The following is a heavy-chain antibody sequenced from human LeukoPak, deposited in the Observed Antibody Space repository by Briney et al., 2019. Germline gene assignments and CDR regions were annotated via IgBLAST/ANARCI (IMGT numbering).Heavy chain of an antibody. D-gene: IGHD6-19*01. Sequence: SQTLPLTCTVSGGSIINGGYYWSWIRQHPGKGLEWIGNIHYSGYTYYNPSLRSRLTISVDTSKKQFSLKLTSVTAADTAVYYCARRYSSWGNAFDIWGQGTMVTVSS. CDR1: GGSIINGGYY. V-gene: IGHV4-31*03. J-gene: IGHJ3*02. CDR2: IHYSGYT. CDR3: ARRYSSWGNAFDI.